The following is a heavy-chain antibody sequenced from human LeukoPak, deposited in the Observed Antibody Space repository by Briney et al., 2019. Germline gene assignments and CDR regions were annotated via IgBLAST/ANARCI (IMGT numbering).Heavy chain of an antibody. J-gene: IGHJ4*02. D-gene: IGHD1-26*01. CDR1: GGSFSGYY. CDR2: INHSGST. Sequence: PSETLSLTCAVYGGSFSGYYWSWIRQPPGKGLEWIGEINHSGSTDYNPSLKSRVTISVDTSKNQFSLKLSSVTAADTAVYYCALVGAASWGQGTLVTVSS. V-gene: IGHV4-34*01. CDR3: ALVGAAS.